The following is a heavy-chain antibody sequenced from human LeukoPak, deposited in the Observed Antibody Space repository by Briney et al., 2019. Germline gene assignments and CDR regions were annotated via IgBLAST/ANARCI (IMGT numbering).Heavy chain of an antibody. CDR3: ARHNSGAPGGFSYFDR. D-gene: IGHD6-13*01. Sequence: KTSETLSLTCTVSGGSISSSSYYWGWIRQPPGKGLEWIGSIYYSGSTYYNPSLKSRVTISVDTSKSQFSLKLSSVTAADTAVYYCARHNSGAPGGFSYFDRWGRGTLVTVSS. CDR2: IYYSGST. J-gene: IGHJ2*01. V-gene: IGHV4-39*01. CDR1: GGSISSSSYY.